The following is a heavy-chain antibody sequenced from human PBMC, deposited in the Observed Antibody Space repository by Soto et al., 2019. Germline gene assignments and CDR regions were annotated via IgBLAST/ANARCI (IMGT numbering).Heavy chain of an antibody. D-gene: IGHD3-10*01. V-gene: IGHV3-15*01. CDR3: TTDHNYYGSGSYQEANWFDP. J-gene: IGHJ5*02. CDR2: IKSKTDGGTT. CDR1: GFTFSNAW. Sequence: GGSLRHSCASSGFTFSNAWMSWVRQAPGKGLEWVGRIKSKTDGGTTDYAAPVKGRFTISRDDSKNTLYLQMNSLKTEDTAVYYCTTDHNYYGSGSYQEANWFDPWGQGTLVTVSS.